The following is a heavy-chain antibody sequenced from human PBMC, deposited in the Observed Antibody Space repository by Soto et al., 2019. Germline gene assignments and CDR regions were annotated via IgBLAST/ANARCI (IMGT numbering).Heavy chain of an antibody. CDR1: GFTFTSSA. CDR2: IVVGSGNT. Sequence: GASVKVSCKASGFTFTSSAVQWVRQARGQRLEWIGWIVVGSGNTNYAQKFQERVTITRDMSTSTAYMELSSLRSEDTAVCYCAADSFYYYDSSGHDAFDIWGQGTMVTVSS. J-gene: IGHJ3*02. D-gene: IGHD3-22*01. V-gene: IGHV1-58*01. CDR3: AADSFYYYDSSGHDAFDI.